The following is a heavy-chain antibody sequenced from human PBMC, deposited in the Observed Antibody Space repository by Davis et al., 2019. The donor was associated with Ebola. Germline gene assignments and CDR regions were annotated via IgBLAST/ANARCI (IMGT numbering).Heavy chain of an antibody. CDR2: INPNSGET. CDR1: GYTFTDYY. Sequence: ASVKVSCKASGYTFTDYYMHWVRQAPGQGLEWMGRINPNSGETNYARKFQGRVTMTRDGSITTAYMELSRLRPDDTAVYYCAREALADFGPWGRGTLVTVSS. D-gene: IGHD3-10*01. V-gene: IGHV1-2*06. CDR3: AREALADFGP. J-gene: IGHJ5*02.